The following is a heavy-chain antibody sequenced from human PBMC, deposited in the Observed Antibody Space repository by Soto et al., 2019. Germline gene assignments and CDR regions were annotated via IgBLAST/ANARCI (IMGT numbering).Heavy chain of an antibody. CDR2: ISHSGSST. Sequence: EVQLLESGGGLVQPGGSLRLSCAASGVSFSNYAMNWVRQAPGKGLEWVSGISHSGSSTYYADSVKGRFTISRDNSKNTLYLQMNGLRAADTAVYYCAKGSWVHHGSEGGNWLDPWGQGTLVTVSS. D-gene: IGHD3-10*01. CDR3: AKGSWVHHGSEGGNWLDP. J-gene: IGHJ5*02. CDR1: GVSFSNYA. V-gene: IGHV3-23*01.